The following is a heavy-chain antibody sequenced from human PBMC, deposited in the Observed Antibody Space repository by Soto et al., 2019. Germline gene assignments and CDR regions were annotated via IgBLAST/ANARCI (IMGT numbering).Heavy chain of an antibody. J-gene: IGHJ4*02. Sequence: QLQLQESGPGLVKPSETLSLTCTVSGGSISSSSYYWGWIRQPPGKGLEWIGSIYYSGSTYYNPSLKSRVTISVETSKNQFSLKLSSVTAADTAVYYCARQDYDILTGNRGRDYWGQGTLVTVSS. CDR3: ARQDYDILTGNRGRDY. V-gene: IGHV4-39*01. D-gene: IGHD3-9*01. CDR2: IYYSGST. CDR1: GGSISSSSYY.